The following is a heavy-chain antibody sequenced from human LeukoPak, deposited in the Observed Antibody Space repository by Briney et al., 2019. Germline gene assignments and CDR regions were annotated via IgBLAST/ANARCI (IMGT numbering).Heavy chain of an antibody. CDR3: AREVVGDY. J-gene: IGHJ4*02. CDR2: ISSSDSTI. V-gene: IGHV3-48*03. D-gene: IGHD3-22*01. Sequence: GGSLRLSCAASGFTFSSYEMNWVRQAPGKGLEWVSYISSSDSTIYYADSVKGRFTISRDNAKNSLYLQMNSLRAEDTAVYYCAREVVGDYWGQGTLVTVSS. CDR1: GFTFSSYE.